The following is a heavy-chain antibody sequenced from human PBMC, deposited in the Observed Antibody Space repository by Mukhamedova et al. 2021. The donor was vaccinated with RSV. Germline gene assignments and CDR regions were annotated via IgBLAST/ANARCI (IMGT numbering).Heavy chain of an antibody. CDR2: INHSGST. V-gene: IGHV4-34*01. J-gene: IGHJ4*02. CDR3: ARGRGYDILTGYPLLRVPWVY. Sequence: GKGLEWIGEINHSGSTNYNPSLKSRVTISVDTSKNQFSLKLSSVTAADTAVYYCARGRGYDILTGYPLLRVPWVYWGQGTLVTVSS. D-gene: IGHD3-9*01.